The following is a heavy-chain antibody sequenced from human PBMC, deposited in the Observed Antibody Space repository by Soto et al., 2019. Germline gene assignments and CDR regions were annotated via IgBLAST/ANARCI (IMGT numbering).Heavy chain of an antibody. CDR2: INHSGST. D-gene: IGHD6-6*01. J-gene: IGHJ6*02. CDR3: ARARRPYYFGMDV. V-gene: IGHV4-34*01. CDR1: GGSFSGYY. Sequence: QVQLQQWGAGLLKPSETLSLTCAVYGGSFSGYYWSWIRQPPGKGLEWIGEINHSGSTNYNPSLKSRVTISVDTSKNQFTLKLSSVTAADTAVYYCARARRPYYFGMDVWGQGTTVTVSS.